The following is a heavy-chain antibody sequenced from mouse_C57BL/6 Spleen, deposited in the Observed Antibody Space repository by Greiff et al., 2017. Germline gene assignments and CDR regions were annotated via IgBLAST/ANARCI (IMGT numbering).Heavy chain of an antibody. J-gene: IGHJ1*03. Sequence: EVQLVESEGGLVQPGSSMKLSCTASGFTFSDYYMAWVRQVPEKGLEWVANINYDGSSTYYLDSLKSRFIISRDNAKNILYLQMSSLKSEDTATYYCARPTVVGYFDVWGTGTTVTVSS. CDR2: INYDGSST. CDR3: ARPTVVGYFDV. V-gene: IGHV5-16*01. D-gene: IGHD1-1*01. CDR1: GFTFSDYY.